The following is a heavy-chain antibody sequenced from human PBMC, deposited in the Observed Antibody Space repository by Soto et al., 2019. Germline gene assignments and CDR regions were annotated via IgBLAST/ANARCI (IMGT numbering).Heavy chain of an antibody. CDR1: RLTFSSHG. Sequence: EVQLLESGVGLVQPGGSLRLSCAASRLTFSSHGMSWVRQAPGKGLEWVSNISGSGTSTYYADSVRGRFTISRDNSKNTLYLEMNSLRSDDTAVYYCATGGWLRHNDNWGQGTLVPVSS. J-gene: IGHJ4*02. CDR3: ATGGWLRHNDN. CDR2: ISGSGTST. V-gene: IGHV3-23*01. D-gene: IGHD5-12*01.